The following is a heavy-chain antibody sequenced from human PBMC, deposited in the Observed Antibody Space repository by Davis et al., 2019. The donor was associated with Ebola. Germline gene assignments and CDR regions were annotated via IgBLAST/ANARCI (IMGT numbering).Heavy chain of an antibody. J-gene: IGHJ4*02. Sequence: PGGSLRLSCVGSGFTFDTYGMNWVRQGPGKGLEWIAHISRSGSPIFYADSVKGRFTVSRDNAKNSVFLQLDSLRDDDTAVYFCTNLGAYPAHYWGQGTLVTVSS. CDR1: GFTFDTYG. CDR3: TNLGAYPAHY. V-gene: IGHV3-48*02. CDR2: ISRSGSPI. D-gene: IGHD3-16*01.